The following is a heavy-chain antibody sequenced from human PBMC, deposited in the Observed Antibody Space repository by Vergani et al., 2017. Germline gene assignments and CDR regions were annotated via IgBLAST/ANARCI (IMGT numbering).Heavy chain of an antibody. CDR1: GAPISYWC. CDR2: LCPSGST. Sequence: QVQMQESGPGLVKNSETLSLTCSASGAPISYWCWSWLRQPAGKGLEWIGRLCPSGSTNYKPSLKSRVTMSIDTSKNQFSLKLTSVTAADTAVYYCATGAGPFDIWGQGTLVTVSS. CDR3: ATGAGPFDI. J-gene: IGHJ4*02. V-gene: IGHV4-4*07. D-gene: IGHD7-27*01.